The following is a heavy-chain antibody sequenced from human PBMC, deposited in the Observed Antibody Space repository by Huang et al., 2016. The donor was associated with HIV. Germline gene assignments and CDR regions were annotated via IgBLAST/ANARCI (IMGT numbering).Heavy chain of an antibody. J-gene: IGHJ4*02. CDR3: ARGPRLHYYGSGSYFGY. V-gene: IGHV4-34*01. Sequence: QVQLQQWGAGLLKPSETLSLTCAVYGGSFSGYYWSWIRQPPGKGLEWIGEINHSGSINYNPSLKSRVTISVDTSKNQISLKVRSGTAADTAVYCWARGPRLHYYGSGSYFGYWGQGTLVTVSS. CDR1: GGSFSGYY. D-gene: IGHD3-10*01. CDR2: INHSGSI.